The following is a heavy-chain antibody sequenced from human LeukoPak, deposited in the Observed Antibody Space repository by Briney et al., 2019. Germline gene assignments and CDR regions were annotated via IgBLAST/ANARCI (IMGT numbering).Heavy chain of an antibody. CDR1: GGSITSTNW. CDR3: SRENGAFSPFGY. V-gene: IGHV4-4*02. J-gene: IGHJ4*02. D-gene: IGHD2-8*01. CDR2: VSLSGLT. Sequence: PSETLSLTCGVSGGSITSTNWWSWVRQPPGQGLEWIGEVSLSGLTNYNPSLSSRVIMALDTPKNHLSLHLTSVTAADTAVYYCSRENGAFSPFGYWGQGYLVTVLS.